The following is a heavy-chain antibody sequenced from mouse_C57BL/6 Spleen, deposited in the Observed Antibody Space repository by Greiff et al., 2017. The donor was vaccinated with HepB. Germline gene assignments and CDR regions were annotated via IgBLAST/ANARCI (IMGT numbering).Heavy chain of an antibody. CDR2: ISSGSSTI. CDR3: ASHYYGSTYFDY. V-gene: IGHV5-17*01. J-gene: IGHJ2*01. Sequence: EVMLVESGGCLVKPGGSLKLSCAASGFTFSDYGMHWVRQAPEKGLEWVAYISSGSSTIYYADTVKGRFTISRDNAKNTLFLQMTSLRSEDTAMYYCASHYYGSTYFDYWGQGTTLTVSS. CDR1: GFTFSDYG. D-gene: IGHD1-1*01.